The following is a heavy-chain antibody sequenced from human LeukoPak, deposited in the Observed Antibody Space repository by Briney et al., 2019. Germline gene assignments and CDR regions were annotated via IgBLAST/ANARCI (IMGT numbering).Heavy chain of an antibody. CDR3: ARENPPIAAAGTNWFDP. J-gene: IGHJ5*02. CDR2: IYSGGST. Sequence: GGSLRLSCAASGFTVSSYYMSWVRQAPGKRLEWVSVIYSGGSTYYADSVKGRFTISRDNSKNTLYLQINSLRAEDTAVYYCARENPPIAAAGTNWFDPWGQGTLVTVSS. V-gene: IGHV3-66*01. CDR1: GFTVSSYY. D-gene: IGHD6-13*01.